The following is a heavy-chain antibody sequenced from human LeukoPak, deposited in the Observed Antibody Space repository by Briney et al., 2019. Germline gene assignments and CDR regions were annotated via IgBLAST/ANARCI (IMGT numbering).Heavy chain of an antibody. CDR2: IRHDGSDR. CDR3: ARKRGYNYGFGPYGMDV. D-gene: IGHD5-18*01. CDR1: GFTFSSYW. V-gene: IGHV3-7*01. Sequence: GGSLRLSCAASGFTFSSYWMNWARQAPGKGLEWVASIRHDGSDRYYVDSVKGRFTISRDNAKNSLYLQMNSLRAEDTAVYYCARKRGYNYGFGPYGMDVWGQGTSVTVSS. J-gene: IGHJ6*02.